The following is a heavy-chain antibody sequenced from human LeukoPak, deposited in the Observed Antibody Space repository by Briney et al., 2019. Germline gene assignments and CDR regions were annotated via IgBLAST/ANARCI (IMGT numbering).Heavy chain of an antibody. CDR2: IYYSGST. V-gene: IGHV4-39*07. CDR3: ARGVPYGPSYEFFDY. Sequence: SETLSLTCTVSGGSISSSIYYWGWIRQPPGKGLEWIGGIYYSGSTYYNPSLKSRVTISLHTSKNQFSLKLNSVTAADTAVYYCARGVPYGPSYEFFDYWGQGTLVTVSS. J-gene: IGHJ4*02. D-gene: IGHD3-10*01. CDR1: GGSISSSIYY.